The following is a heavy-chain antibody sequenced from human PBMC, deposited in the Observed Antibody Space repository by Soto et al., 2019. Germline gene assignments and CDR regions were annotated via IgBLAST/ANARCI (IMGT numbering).Heavy chain of an antibody. Sequence: EVQLVESGGGLVKPGGSLRLSCAASGFMFGSHTMTWFRQAPGKGLEWVASISSVSSYIYYADSVKGRFTISRDNAKDSLYLQMDSLRAEDTAVYFCAREVVGPTTNWFDPWGQGTLVTVSS. CDR1: GFMFGSHT. CDR3: AREVVGPTTNWFDP. V-gene: IGHV3-21*06. D-gene: IGHD1-26*01. CDR2: ISSVSSYI. J-gene: IGHJ5*02.